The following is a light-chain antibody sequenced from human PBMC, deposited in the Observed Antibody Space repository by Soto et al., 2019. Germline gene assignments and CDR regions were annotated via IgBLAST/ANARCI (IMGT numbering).Light chain of an antibody. J-gene: IGLJ3*02. CDR2: RNN. V-gene: IGLV1-47*01. CDR1: SSNIGSNY. CDR3: AAWDDSLSGPHWV. Sequence: QLVLTQPPSESGTPGQRVTISCSGSSSNIGSNYVYWYQQLPGTAPKLLIYRNNQRPSGVPDRFSGSKSGTSASLAISGLRSEDEADYYCAAWDDSLSGPHWVFGGGTKLTVL.